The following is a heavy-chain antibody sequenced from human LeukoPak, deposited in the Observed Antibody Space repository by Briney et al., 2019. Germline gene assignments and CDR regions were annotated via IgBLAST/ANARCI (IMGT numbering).Heavy chain of an antibody. CDR1: GGSISISSYY. Sequence: SETLSLTCTVSGGSISISSYYWSWIRQSPGKGLEWIGYVFYSGKTDYSPSLRSRVSMSVDTSKNQFSLKVTSVTAADTAVYYCARDTNLRDSFDIWGQGTMVTVSS. D-gene: IGHD2-8*01. CDR3: ARDTNLRDSFDI. CDR2: VFYSGKT. V-gene: IGHV4-61*01. J-gene: IGHJ3*02.